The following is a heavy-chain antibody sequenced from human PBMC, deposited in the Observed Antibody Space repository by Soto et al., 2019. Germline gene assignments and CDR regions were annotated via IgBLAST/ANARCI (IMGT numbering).Heavy chain of an antibody. V-gene: IGHV3-53*01. D-gene: IGHD3-10*01. Sequence: DVHLVESGGGLIQPGGSLGVSCAASGLGGDKLGWVRQAPAKGLEWVALLLTTGVTQYEDSVKGRFSVSRDSSTNTQYLQMSSLTVDDMAVYYCARDRVGDGAYSLDFWAQGVLVSVSS. CDR3: ARDRVGDGAYSLDF. CDR1: GLGGDK. CDR2: LLTTGVT. J-gene: IGHJ4*02.